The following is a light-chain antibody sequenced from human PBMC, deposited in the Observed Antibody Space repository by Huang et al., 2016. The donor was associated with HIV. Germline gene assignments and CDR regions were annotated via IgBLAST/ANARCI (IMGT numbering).Light chain of an antibody. Sequence: DTVMTQSPATLSVSPGERATLSCRASQSVGSHLAWYQQKPGQAPRLLIYAASTRATVIPARFSGSGSGTEFTLTISSLQSEDFAIYYCQQYNNWYTFGQGTKLEIK. V-gene: IGKV3-15*01. CDR3: QQYNNWYT. CDR2: AAS. J-gene: IGKJ2*01. CDR1: QSVGSH.